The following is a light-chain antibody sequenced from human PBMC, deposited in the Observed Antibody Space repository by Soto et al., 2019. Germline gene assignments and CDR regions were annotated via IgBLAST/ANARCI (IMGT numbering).Light chain of an antibody. CDR2: EVS. Sequence: QSALTLPASVSGSPGQSITISCTGTSSDVGGYNYVSWYQQHPGKGPKLMIYEVSNRPSGVSNRFSGSKSGNTATLTISGLQAEDEADYYCSSYTINTTRGVGTGT. CDR1: SSDVGGYNY. V-gene: IGLV2-14*03. CDR3: SSYTINTTRG. J-gene: IGLJ1*01.